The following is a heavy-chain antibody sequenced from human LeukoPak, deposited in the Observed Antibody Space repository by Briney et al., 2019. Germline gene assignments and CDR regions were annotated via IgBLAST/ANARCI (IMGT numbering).Heavy chain of an antibody. CDR1: GGSFSGYY. Sequence: TSETLSLTCAVYGGSFSGYYWSWIRQPPGKGLEWIGEINHSGSTNYNPSLKSRVTISVDTSKNQFSLKLSSVTAADTAVYYCARLTMVRGDWFDPWGQGTLVTVSS. CDR2: INHSGST. CDR3: ARLTMVRGDWFDP. J-gene: IGHJ5*02. V-gene: IGHV4-34*01. D-gene: IGHD3-10*01.